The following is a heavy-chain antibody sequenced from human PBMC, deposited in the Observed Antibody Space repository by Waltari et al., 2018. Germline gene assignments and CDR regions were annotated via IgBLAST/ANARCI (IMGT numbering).Heavy chain of an antibody. V-gene: IGHV4-4*02. CDR2: IYHSGSP. D-gene: IGHD3-9*01. J-gene: IGHJ4*02. Sequence: QVQLQESGPGLVKPSGTLSLTCAVSGGSISSSNWWSWVRQPPGKGLEWIGEIYHSGSPNYNPARKSRVTISVDKSKNQFSLKLSSVTAADTAVYYCARDHFYYDILTGYSPGYFDYWGQGTLVTVSS. CDR1: GGSISSSNW. CDR3: ARDHFYYDILTGYSPGYFDY.